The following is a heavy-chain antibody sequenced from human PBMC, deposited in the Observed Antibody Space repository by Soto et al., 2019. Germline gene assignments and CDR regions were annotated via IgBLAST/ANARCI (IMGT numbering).Heavy chain of an antibody. V-gene: IGHV3-23*01. Sequence: HPGGSLRLSCAASGFTFSSYAMSWVRQAPGKGLEWVSAISGSGGSTYYADSVKGRFTISRDNSKNTLYLQMNSLRAEDTAVYYCANARWLQFDGMDVWGQGTTVTVSS. D-gene: IGHD5-12*01. CDR3: ANARWLQFDGMDV. CDR2: ISGSGGST. CDR1: GFTFSSYA. J-gene: IGHJ6*02.